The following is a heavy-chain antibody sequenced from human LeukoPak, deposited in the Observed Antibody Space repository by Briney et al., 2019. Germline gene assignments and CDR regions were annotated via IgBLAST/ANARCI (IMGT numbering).Heavy chain of an antibody. J-gene: IGHJ6*02. CDR2: IKQDGSEK. CDR3: ARVVMVRGANYGMDV. Sequence: PGGSLRLSCAASGFTFNSYWMSWVRQAPGKGLEWVANIKQDGSEKYYVDSVKGRFTTSRDNAKNSLYLEMNSLRAEDTAVYYCARVVMVRGANYGMDVWGQGTTVTVSS. V-gene: IGHV3-7*01. CDR1: GFTFNSYW. D-gene: IGHD3-10*01.